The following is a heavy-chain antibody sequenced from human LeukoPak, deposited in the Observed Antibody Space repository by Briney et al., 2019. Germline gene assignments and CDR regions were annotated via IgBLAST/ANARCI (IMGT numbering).Heavy chain of an antibody. CDR1: GFRISDYY. CDR3: ARDRGIAAAGTISWLDP. Sequence: PGGSLRLSCAATGFRISDYYMSWIRQAPGKGLEWVSYISSTSSYASYADSVKGRFTISRDNAKNSLYLRMNSLRAEDTAVYYCARDRGIAAAGTISWLDPWGQGTLVTVSS. J-gene: IGHJ5*02. V-gene: IGHV3-11*06. CDR2: ISSTSSYA. D-gene: IGHD6-13*01.